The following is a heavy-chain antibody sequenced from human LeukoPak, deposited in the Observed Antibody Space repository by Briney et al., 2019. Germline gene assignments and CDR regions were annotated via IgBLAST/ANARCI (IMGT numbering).Heavy chain of an antibody. J-gene: IGHJ4*02. CDR2: IYYSGST. CDR3: ARDVRAVAGNYYFDY. V-gene: IGHV4-61*01. CDR1: GGSVSSGSYY. Sequence: KPSETLSLTCTVSGGSVSSGSYYWSWIRQPPGKGLEWIGYIYYSGSTNYNPSLKSRVTISVDTSKNQFSLKLSSVTAADTAVYYCARDVRAVAGNYYFDYWGQGTLVTVSS. D-gene: IGHD3-10*02.